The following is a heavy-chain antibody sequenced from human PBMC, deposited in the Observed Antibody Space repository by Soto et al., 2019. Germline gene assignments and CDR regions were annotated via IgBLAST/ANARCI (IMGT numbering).Heavy chain of an antibody. CDR1: GYTFTSYY. Sequence: ASVKVSCKASGYTFTSYYMHWVRQAPGQGLEWMGIINPSGGSTSYAQKFQGRVTMTRDTSTSTVYMELSSLRSEDTAVYYCARSHGSGTTFPRIPFDYWGQGTLVTVSS. J-gene: IGHJ4*02. CDR2: INPSGGST. CDR3: ARSHGSGTTFPRIPFDY. V-gene: IGHV1-46*01. D-gene: IGHD3-10*01.